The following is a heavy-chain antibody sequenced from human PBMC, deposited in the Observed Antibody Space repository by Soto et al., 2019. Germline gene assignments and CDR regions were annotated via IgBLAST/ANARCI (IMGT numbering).Heavy chain of an antibody. Sequence: AASVKVPCKASGGTFSSYAISWVRQAPGQGLEWMGGIIPIFGTANYAQKFQGRVTITADESTSTAYMELSSLRSEDTAVYYCARLQYRESPGIDYWGQGXLVTVSS. D-gene: IGHD4-4*01. V-gene: IGHV1-69*13. J-gene: IGHJ4*02. CDR3: ARLQYRESPGIDY. CDR1: GGTFSSYA. CDR2: IIPIFGTA.